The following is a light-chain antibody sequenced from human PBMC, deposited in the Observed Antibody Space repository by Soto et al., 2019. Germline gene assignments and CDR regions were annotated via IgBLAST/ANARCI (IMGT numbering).Light chain of an antibody. J-gene: IGKJ5*01. V-gene: IGKV3-11*01. Sequence: EVVLTQSPATLSLSPGDRAALSCKASQSVHTFLAWYQQKPGQAPRLLLYGASNRAAGIPVRFSGSGSGTNFTLTISSLEPEDFSVYYCQQRSNWPTITFGQGTRLEIK. CDR3: QQRSNWPTIT. CDR2: GAS. CDR1: QSVHTF.